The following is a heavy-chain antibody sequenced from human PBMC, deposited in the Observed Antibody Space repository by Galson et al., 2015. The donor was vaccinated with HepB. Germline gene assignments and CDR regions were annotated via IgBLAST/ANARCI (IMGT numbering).Heavy chain of an antibody. CDR2: IRSKAYGGTT. Sequence: SLRLSCAASGFTFGAYAMSWFRQAPGKGLEWVGFIRSKAYGGTTEYATSVKGRFTISRDDSKSIAYLQMNSLKTEDTAVYYCTRRRGGYGAGWGQGTLVTVSS. CDR1: GFTFGAYA. D-gene: IGHD5-12*01. J-gene: IGHJ4*02. CDR3: TRRRGGYGAG. V-gene: IGHV3-49*03.